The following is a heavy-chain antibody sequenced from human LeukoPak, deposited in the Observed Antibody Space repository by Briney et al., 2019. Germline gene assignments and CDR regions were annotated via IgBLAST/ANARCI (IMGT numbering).Heavy chain of an antibody. CDR2: ISSNGGST. D-gene: IGHD6-13*01. CDR1: GFTFSSYA. Sequence: GRSLRLSCAASGFTFSSYAMHWVRQAPGKGLEYVSAISSNGGSTYYADSVKGRFTISRDNSKNTLYLQMSSLRAEDTAVYYCVAAAAGTFFDYWGQGTLVTVSS. V-gene: IGHV3-64D*06. J-gene: IGHJ4*02. CDR3: VAAAAGTFFDY.